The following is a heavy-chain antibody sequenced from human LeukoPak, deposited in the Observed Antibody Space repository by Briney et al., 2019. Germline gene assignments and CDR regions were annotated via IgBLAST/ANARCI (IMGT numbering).Heavy chain of an antibody. J-gene: IGHJ4*02. Sequence: PGGSLRLSCAASGFTFTSYWMHWVRQDPGKGLVWVSRINSDGSSTSYADSVEGRFTISRDNSKNTLYLRMNSLRAEDTAIYYCAKDRIAAAAPQYYFDYWGQGTLVTVSS. CDR3: AKDRIAAAAPQYYFDY. D-gene: IGHD6-13*01. V-gene: IGHV3-74*01. CDR2: INSDGSST. CDR1: GFTFTSYW.